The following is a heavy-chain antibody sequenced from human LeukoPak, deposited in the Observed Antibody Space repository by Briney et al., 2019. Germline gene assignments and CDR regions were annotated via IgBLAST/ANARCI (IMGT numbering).Heavy chain of an antibody. V-gene: IGHV1-18*01. Sequence: GASVKVSCKASGYTFTSYGISWVRQAPGQGLEWMGWISAYNGNTNYAQKLQGRVTMTTDTSTSTAYMELRSLRSDDTAVYYCATGRYYYAQYYYYYGMDVWGQGTTVTVSS. CDR1: GYTFTSYG. CDR2: ISAYNGNT. CDR3: ATGRYYYAQYYYYYGMDV. D-gene: IGHD3-10*01. J-gene: IGHJ6*02.